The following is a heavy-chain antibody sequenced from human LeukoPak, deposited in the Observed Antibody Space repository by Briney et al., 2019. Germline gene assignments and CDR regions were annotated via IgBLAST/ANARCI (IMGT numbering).Heavy chain of an antibody. Sequence: PGGSLRLSCAASGFTFSNYWMHWVRQAPGKGLVWVSRINSDGSNTNYADSVKGRFTISRDNAKNSLYLQMNSLRAEDTAVYYCARDLYRIVVVPHYFDYWGQGTLVTVSS. CDR2: INSDGSNT. V-gene: IGHV3-74*01. J-gene: IGHJ4*02. CDR1: GFTFSNYW. CDR3: ARDLYRIVVVPHYFDY. D-gene: IGHD3-22*01.